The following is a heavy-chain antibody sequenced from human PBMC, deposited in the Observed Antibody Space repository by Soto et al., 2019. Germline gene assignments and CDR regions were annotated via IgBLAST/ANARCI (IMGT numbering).Heavy chain of an antibody. CDR1: GYTFINFF. J-gene: IGHJ4*02. V-gene: IGHV1-2*02. CDR3: TRLVVVPTSGYVGFDH. CDR2: INPSSGDT. D-gene: IGHD2-21*01. Sequence: ASVKVSCKASGYTFINFFIQWVRQAPGQGLEWMGWINPSSGDTQYVEKFQDRVTITRDASISTAHMELRRLTTDDTAVYYCTRLVVVPTSGYVGFDHWGQGTRVTVSS.